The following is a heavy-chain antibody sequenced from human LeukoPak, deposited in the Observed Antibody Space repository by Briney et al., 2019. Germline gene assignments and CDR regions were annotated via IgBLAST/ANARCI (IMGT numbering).Heavy chain of an antibody. J-gene: IGHJ3*02. V-gene: IGHV3-30*02. Sequence: PGGSLRLSCAASGFTFSSYGMHWVRQAPGKGLEWVAFIRYDGSNKYYADSVKGRFTISRDNSKNTLYLQMNSLRAEDTAVYYCAKDSAYDFWSGYSRYDAFDIWGQGTMVTVSS. CDR3: AKDSAYDFWSGYSRYDAFDI. D-gene: IGHD3-3*01. CDR2: IRYDGSNK. CDR1: GFTFSSYG.